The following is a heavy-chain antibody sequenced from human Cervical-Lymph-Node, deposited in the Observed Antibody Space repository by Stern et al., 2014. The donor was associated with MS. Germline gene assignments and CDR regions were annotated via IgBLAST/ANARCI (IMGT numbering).Heavy chain of an antibody. CDR3: ARANYDFWSGNSSFQRYYYGMDV. J-gene: IGHJ6*02. CDR2: ISSSGSTI. V-gene: IGHV3-48*02. D-gene: IGHD3-3*01. CDR1: GFTFSSYS. Sequence: EVQLVESGGGLVKPGGSLRLSCAASGFTFSSYSMNWVRQAPGKGLEWISYISSSGSTIYYADSVKGRFTIYRDNAKNSLYLQMNSLRDEDTAVYYCARANYDFWSGNSSFQRYYYGMDVWGQGTTVTVSS.